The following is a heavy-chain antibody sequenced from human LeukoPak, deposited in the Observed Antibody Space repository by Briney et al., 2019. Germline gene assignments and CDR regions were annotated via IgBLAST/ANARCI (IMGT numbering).Heavy chain of an antibody. CDR3: ARSSIAAAGHYYYGMDV. CDR2: ISSSGTTI. V-gene: IGHV3-11*04. Sequence: GGSLRLSCAASGFTFSDYYMSWIRQAPGKGLEWVSYISSSGTTIYYADSVKGRFTISRDNAKNSLYLQMNSLRDEDTAVYYCARSSIAAAGHYYYGMDVWGQGTTVTVSS. CDR1: GFTFSDYY. D-gene: IGHD6-13*01. J-gene: IGHJ6*02.